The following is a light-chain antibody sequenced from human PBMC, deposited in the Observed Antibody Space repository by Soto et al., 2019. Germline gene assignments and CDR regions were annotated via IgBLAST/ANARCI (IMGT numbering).Light chain of an antibody. Sequence: QSALTQPASVSGSPGQSITISCTGTSRDVGGYNYVSWHQQHPGKAPKVIITEVSNRPSGVSNRFSGSKSGNTASLTISGLQAEDEADYYCSSYTSSSTLDVFGTGTKLTVL. CDR2: EVS. CDR3: SSYTSSSTLDV. V-gene: IGLV2-14*01. J-gene: IGLJ1*01. CDR1: SRDVGGYNY.